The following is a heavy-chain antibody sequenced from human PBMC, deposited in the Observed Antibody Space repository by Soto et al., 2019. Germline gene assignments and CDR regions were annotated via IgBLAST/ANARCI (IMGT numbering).Heavy chain of an antibody. CDR2: ISAGGVGT. V-gene: IGHV3-23*01. D-gene: IGHD4-17*01. Sequence: EVQLLESGGNLVQPGGPLGCSCKAPGFTFSTYALGWFRQAPGKGLGWVSSISAGGVGTYYADSVKGRFTISRDNSKNTLYLQMNSLRDEDTDVYYCAKGGLRTGFDYWGQGTLVTVSS. CDR1: GFTFSTYA. CDR3: AKGGLRTGFDY. J-gene: IGHJ4*02.